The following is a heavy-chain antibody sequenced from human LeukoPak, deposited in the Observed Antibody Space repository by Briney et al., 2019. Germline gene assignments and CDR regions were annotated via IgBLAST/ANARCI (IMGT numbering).Heavy chain of an antibody. V-gene: IGHV3-33*08. J-gene: IGHJ6*02. CDR1: GFTFSSYG. CDR2: IWYDGSNK. Sequence: GGSLRLSCAASGFTFSSYGMHWVRQAPGKGLEWVAVIWYDGSNKYYADSVKGRFTISRDNSKNTLYLQMNSLRAEDTAVYYCARGSLSQRHYYYYGMDVWGQGTTVTVSS. D-gene: IGHD3-16*02. CDR3: ARGSLSQRHYYYYGMDV.